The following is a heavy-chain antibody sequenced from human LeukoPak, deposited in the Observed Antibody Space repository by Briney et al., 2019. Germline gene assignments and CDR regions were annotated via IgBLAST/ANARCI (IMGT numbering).Heavy chain of an antibody. CDR1: GYTFTSYS. Sequence: ASVKVSYKASGYTFTSYSMSWVRQAPGQGLEWMGWISTYNGNTNYAQKLQGRVTMTTDTSTSTAYMELRSLRSDDTAVYYCARERRDAFNIDYWGQGTLVTVSS. D-gene: IGHD5-24*01. CDR3: ARERRDAFNIDY. V-gene: IGHV1-18*01. J-gene: IGHJ4*02. CDR2: ISTYNGNT.